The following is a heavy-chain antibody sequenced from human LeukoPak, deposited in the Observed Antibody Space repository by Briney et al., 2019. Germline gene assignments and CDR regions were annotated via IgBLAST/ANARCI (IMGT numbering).Heavy chain of an antibody. CDR2: MKSNNGHT. CDR1: GYTFTSFD. CDR3: ARGPPNWGMVGY. Sequence: ASVKVSCKASGYTFTSFDFNWVRQATGQGLEWMGWMKSNNGHTGYAQRFQGRVTMTRGTSISTAYMELSSLTFEDTAVYYCARGPPNWGMVGYWGQGTLVTVSS. V-gene: IGHV1-8*01. J-gene: IGHJ4*02. D-gene: IGHD7-27*01.